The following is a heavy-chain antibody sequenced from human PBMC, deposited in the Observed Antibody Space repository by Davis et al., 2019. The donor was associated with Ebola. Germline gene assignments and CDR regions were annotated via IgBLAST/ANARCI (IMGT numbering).Heavy chain of an antibody. J-gene: IGHJ6*02. Sequence: SVKVSCKASGGTFSSCTISWVRQAPGQGLEWMGGIIPIFGTANYAQKLQGRVTMTTDTSTSTAYMELRSLRSDDTAVYYCARGMATIWYGMDVWGQGTTVTVSS. CDR2: IIPIFGTA. D-gene: IGHD5-12*01. CDR1: GGTFSSCT. V-gene: IGHV1-69*05. CDR3: ARGMATIWYGMDV.